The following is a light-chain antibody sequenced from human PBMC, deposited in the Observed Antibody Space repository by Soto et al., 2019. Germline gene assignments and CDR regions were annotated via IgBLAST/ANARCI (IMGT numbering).Light chain of an antibody. CDR3: TSYTSSSTWV. J-gene: IGLJ3*02. CDR1: TSDVGGYNY. V-gene: IGLV2-14*01. Sequence: QSALTQPASVSGSPGQSITISCTGTTSDVGGYNYVSWFQQYPGKAPKLKIYEVSNRPSGVSNHFSGSKSGNTASLTISDLQAEDEADYYCTSYTSSSTWVFGGGTKLTVL. CDR2: EVS.